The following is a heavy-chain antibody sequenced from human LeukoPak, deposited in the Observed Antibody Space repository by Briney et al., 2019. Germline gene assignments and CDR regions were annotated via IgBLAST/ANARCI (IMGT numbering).Heavy chain of an antibody. V-gene: IGHV4-39*01. D-gene: IGHD3-10*01. CDR3: ARRGVTMVRGVIWDYYYYYMDV. CDR2: IYYSGST. J-gene: IGHJ6*03. Sequence: SETLSLTCSVSGGSISSSTYYWSWIRQPPGKGLEWIGSIYYSGSTYYNPSLKSRVTISLDTSKNQFSLKLSSVTAADTAVYYCARRGVTMVRGVIWDYYYYYMDVWGKGTTVTISS. CDR1: GGSISSSTYY.